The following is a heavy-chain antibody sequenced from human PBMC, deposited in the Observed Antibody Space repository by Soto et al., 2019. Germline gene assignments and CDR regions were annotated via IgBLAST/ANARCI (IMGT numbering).Heavy chain of an antibody. Sequence: ASVKVSCKVSGYTFTGYYMHWVRQAPGQGLEWMGWINPNSGGTNYAQKFQGRVTMTRDTSISTAYMELSRLRSDDTAVYYCARGGIAAAGMGGLRTYYYYGMDVWGQGTTVTVSS. CDR1: GYTFTGYY. CDR2: INPNSGGT. V-gene: IGHV1-2*02. J-gene: IGHJ6*02. D-gene: IGHD6-13*01. CDR3: ARGGIAAAGMGGLRTYYYYGMDV.